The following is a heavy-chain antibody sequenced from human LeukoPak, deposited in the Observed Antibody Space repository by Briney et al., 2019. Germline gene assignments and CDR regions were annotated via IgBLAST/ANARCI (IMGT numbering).Heavy chain of an antibody. CDR3: ASAGGPSWGPPWGAFDI. V-gene: IGHV3-7*01. CDR2: IKQDGSEK. J-gene: IGHJ3*02. CDR1: EFTFSSYW. D-gene: IGHD7-27*01. Sequence: GGSLRLSCAASEFTFSSYWMSWVRQAPGKGLEWVANIKQDGSEKYYVGSVKGRFTISRDNAKNSLYLQMNSLRAEDTAVYYCASAGGPSWGPPWGAFDIWGQGTMVTVSS.